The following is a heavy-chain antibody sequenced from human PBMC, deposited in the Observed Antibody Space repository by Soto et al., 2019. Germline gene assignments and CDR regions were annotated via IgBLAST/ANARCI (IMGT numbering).Heavy chain of an antibody. D-gene: IGHD6-13*01. CDR3: AKTLWGDSSSWYYFDY. CDR1: GFTFSSYA. V-gene: IGHV3-23*01. Sequence: GGSLRLSCAASGFTFSSYAMSWVRQAPGKGLEWVSAISGSGGSTYYADSVKGRFTISRDNSKNTLYLQMNSLRAEDMAVYYCAKTLWGDSSSWYYFDYWGQGTLVTVSS. J-gene: IGHJ4*02. CDR2: ISGSGGST.